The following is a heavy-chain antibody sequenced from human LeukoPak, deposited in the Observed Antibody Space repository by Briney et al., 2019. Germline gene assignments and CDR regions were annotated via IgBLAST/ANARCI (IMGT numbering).Heavy chain of an antibody. D-gene: IGHD1-26*01. CDR2: IYYSGRT. Sequence: SETLSLTCTVSGGSISSTTYYWGWIRQPPGKGLEWIGSIYYSGRTYYNPSLKSRVTISVDTSKNQFSLKLSSVTAADTAVYYCARLGSGSDIDYWGQGTLVTVSS. V-gene: IGHV4-39*01. CDR3: ARLGSGSDIDY. CDR1: GGSISSTTYY. J-gene: IGHJ4*02.